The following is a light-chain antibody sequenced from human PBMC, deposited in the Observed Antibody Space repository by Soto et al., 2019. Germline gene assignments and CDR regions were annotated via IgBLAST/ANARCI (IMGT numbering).Light chain of an antibody. V-gene: IGKV3-15*01. CDR1: QTINNN. CDR2: GAS. CDR3: QHYNNGPR. Sequence: ETLMTQSPATLSVSPGEGGTLSCRASQTINNNLAWYQQKPGEAPRLLIYGASRRATGVPARLSGSGSGTEFTLPIRSLQSEDFAVYYCQHYNNGPRFGQGTKVDIK. J-gene: IGKJ1*01.